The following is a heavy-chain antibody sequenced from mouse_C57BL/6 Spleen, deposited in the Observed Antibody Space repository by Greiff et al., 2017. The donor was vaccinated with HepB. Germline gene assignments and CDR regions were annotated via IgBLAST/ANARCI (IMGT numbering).Heavy chain of an antibody. CDR2: IYPGSGST. CDR3: ARSLLEAPRYFDV. J-gene: IGHJ1*03. Sequence: VQLQQPGAELVKPGASVKMSCKASGYTFTSYWITWVKQRPGQGLEWIGDIYPGSGSTNYNEKFKSKATLTVDTSSSTAYMQLSSLTSEDSAVYYCARSLLEAPRYFDVWGTGTTVTVSS. CDR1: GYTFTSYW. V-gene: IGHV1-55*01.